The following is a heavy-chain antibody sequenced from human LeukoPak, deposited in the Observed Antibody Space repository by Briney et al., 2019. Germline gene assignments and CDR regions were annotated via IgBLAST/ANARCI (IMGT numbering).Heavy chain of an antibody. D-gene: IGHD3-10*01. CDR1: GGTFSSYA. CDR3: ARVYYGSGKFDP. Sequence: GASVKVSCKASGGTFSSYAISWVRQAPGQGLEWMGWISAYNGNTNYAQKLQGRVTMTTDTSTSTAYMELRSLRSDDTAVYYCARVYYGSGKFDPWGQGTLVTVSS. V-gene: IGHV1-18*01. J-gene: IGHJ5*02. CDR2: ISAYNGNT.